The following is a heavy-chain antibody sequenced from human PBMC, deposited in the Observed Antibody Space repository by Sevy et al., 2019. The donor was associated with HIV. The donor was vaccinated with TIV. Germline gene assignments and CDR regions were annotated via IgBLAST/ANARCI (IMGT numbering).Heavy chain of an antibody. CDR1: GGSISSGGYY. J-gene: IGHJ6*02. V-gene: IGHV4-31*03. Sequence: SQTLSLTCTVSGGSISSGGYYWSWIRQHPGKGLEWIGYIYYSGSTYYNPSLKSRVTISVDTSKNQFSLKLSSVTAADTAVYYCARDRRYSSSPNYYYYYGMDVWGQGTTVTVSS. CDR2: IYYSGST. D-gene: IGHD6-6*01. CDR3: ARDRRYSSSPNYYYYYGMDV.